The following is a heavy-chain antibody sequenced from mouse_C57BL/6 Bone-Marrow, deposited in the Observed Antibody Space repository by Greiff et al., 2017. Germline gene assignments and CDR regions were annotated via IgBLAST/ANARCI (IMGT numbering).Heavy chain of an antibody. J-gene: IGHJ1*03. CDR2: LDPEDGET. CDR3: ARTTVVAHWYFDV. Sequence: VQLQQSGAELVKPGASVKLSCTASGFNINDYYMHWVKQRTEQGLEWIGRLDPEDGETKYAPKFQGKATFTADTSSSTAYLQLSSLTSEDTAVYYCARTTVVAHWYFDVWGTGTTVTVSS. V-gene: IGHV14-2*01. CDR1: GFNINDYY. D-gene: IGHD1-1*01.